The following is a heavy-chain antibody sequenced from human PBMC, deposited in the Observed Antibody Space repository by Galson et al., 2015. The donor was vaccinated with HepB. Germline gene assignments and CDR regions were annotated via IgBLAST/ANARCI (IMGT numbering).Heavy chain of an antibody. CDR1: GFTFSSYS. J-gene: IGHJ4*02. V-gene: IGHV3-30-3*01. Sequence: SLRLSCAASGFTFSSYSMHWVRQAPGKGLAWVAVISYDGSNKYYADSVKGRFTISRDNSKNTLYLQMNSLRAEDTAVYYCARESGKKLGYCSSTSCRRILDYWGQGTLVTVSS. D-gene: IGHD2-2*01. CDR2: ISYDGSNK. CDR3: ARESGKKLGYCSSTSCRRILDY.